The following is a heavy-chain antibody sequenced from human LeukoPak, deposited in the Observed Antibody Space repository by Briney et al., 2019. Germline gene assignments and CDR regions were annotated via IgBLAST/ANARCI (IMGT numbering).Heavy chain of an antibody. CDR3: ARVDWYKFDY. CDR2: IKQDGTQK. D-gene: IGHD3-9*01. J-gene: IGHJ4*02. V-gene: IGHV3-7*02. CDR1: GLTFSNYW. Sequence: GGSLRLSCAASGLTFSNYWMSWVRQAPGKGLEWVADIKQDGTQKYYVDSVEGRFTISRDNAKNSLYLQMNSLRAEDTAVYYCARVDWYKFDYWGQGTLVTVSS.